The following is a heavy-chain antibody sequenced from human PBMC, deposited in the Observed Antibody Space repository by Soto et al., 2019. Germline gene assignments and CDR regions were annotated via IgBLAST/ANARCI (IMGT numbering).Heavy chain of an antibody. V-gene: IGHV1-46*01. CDR3: ARNYWSRYCSSTSCYTAFDI. D-gene: IGHD2-2*02. CDR2: INPSGGST. Sequence: GASVKVSCKASGYTFTSYYMHWVRQAPGQGLEWMGIINPSGGSTSYAQQFQGRVTMTRDTSTSTVYMELSSLRSEDTAVYYCARNYWSRYCSSTSCYTAFDIWGQGTMVTVSS. J-gene: IGHJ3*02. CDR1: GYTFTSYY.